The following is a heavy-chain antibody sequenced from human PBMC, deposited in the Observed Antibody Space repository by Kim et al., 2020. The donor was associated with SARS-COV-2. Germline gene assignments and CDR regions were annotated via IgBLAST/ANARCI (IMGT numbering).Heavy chain of an antibody. Sequence: GGSLRLSCAASGFTFSSYGMSWVRQAPGKGLEWVANIKQDGSEKYYADSVKGRFTISRDNAKNTLYLQMNSLRAEDTAVYYCARDSIASDGSHYYSGMAV. D-gene: IGHD6-13*01. CDR2: IKQDGSEK. CDR1: GFTFSSYG. V-gene: IGHV3-7*01. CDR3: ARDSIASDGSHYYSGMAV. J-gene: IGHJ6*01.